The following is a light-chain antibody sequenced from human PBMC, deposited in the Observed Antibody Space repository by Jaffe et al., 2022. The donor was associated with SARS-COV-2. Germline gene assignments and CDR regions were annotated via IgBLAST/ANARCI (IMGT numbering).Light chain of an antibody. CDR2: RTD. Sequence: QSVLTQPPSASGTPGQRVTISCSGNSSNIGNNYVYWYQKVPGTAPKLLIYRTDQRPSGVPDRFSASKSGTSASLAIGGLRSEDEADYYCAAWDDRLRGYVLFGGGTKLTVL. CDR3: AAWDDRLRGYVL. J-gene: IGLJ2*01. V-gene: IGLV1-47*01. CDR1: SSNIGNNY.